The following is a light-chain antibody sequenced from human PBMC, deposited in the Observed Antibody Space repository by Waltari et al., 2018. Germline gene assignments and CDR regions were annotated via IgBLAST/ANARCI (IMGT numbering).Light chain of an antibody. CDR1: SNNVGDLG. J-gene: IGLJ3*02. CDR3: SAWDSSLSVWV. V-gene: IGLV10-54*01. CDR2: RND. Sequence: QAGLTQPPSVSKGLGQTATLTCTGNSNNVGDLGTSWLQQHQGRPPNLLSYRNDNRPSGISERFSASRSGNTASLTIAGLQPEDEADYYCSAWDSSLSVWVFGGGTKLTVL.